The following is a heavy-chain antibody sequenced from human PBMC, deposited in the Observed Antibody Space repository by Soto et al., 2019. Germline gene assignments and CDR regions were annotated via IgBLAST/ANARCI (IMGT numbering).Heavy chain of an antibody. J-gene: IGHJ3*02. CDR2: ISWNSGSI. D-gene: IGHD2-15*01. Sequence: SLIPSRAASGCTFDDYAMHWVRQAPGKGLDWVSGISWNSGSIVYADSVKGRFTISRDNAKNSLYLQMNSLRAEDTALYYCAKGMLRYCSGGSCYSGAFDTWGQGTMVTVSS. CDR3: AKGMLRYCSGGSCYSGAFDT. CDR1: GCTFDDYA. V-gene: IGHV3-9*01.